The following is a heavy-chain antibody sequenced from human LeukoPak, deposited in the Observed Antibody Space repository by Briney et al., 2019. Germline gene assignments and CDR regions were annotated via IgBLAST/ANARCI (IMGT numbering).Heavy chain of an antibody. CDR2: ISAYNAYT. Sequence: ASVKVSCKASGYSFTDYYMHWVRQAPGQGLEWVGWISAYNAYTNYTQKLQGRVTMTTDTSTSTAYMELRSLRSDDTAVYYCARPTVAGRRDWFDPWGQGTLVTVSS. CDR1: GYSFTDYY. J-gene: IGHJ5*02. CDR3: ARPTVAGRRDWFDP. D-gene: IGHD6-19*01. V-gene: IGHV1-18*04.